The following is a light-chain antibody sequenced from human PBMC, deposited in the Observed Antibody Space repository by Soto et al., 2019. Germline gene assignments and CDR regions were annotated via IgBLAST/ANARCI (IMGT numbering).Light chain of an antibody. CDR3: QKYMNYST. CDR1: QNIRNS. Sequence: DIQMTQSPSTLSASIGDRVTITCRASQNIRNSLAWYQQKRGKAPQVLIYKASTLESGVPSRFSGSGSGTEFTLTISSLQPDDFATYHCQKYMNYSTFGQGTKVEIK. V-gene: IGKV1-5*03. J-gene: IGKJ1*01. CDR2: KAS.